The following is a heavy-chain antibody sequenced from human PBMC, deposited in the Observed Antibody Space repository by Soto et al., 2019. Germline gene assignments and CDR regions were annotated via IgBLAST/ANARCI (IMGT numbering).Heavy chain of an antibody. CDR3: AGVNSGSYYFDYYYYGMDV. Sequence: ASVKVSCKASGYTFTSYDINWVRQATGQGLEWMGWMNPNSGNTGYAQKFQGRVTMTRNTSISTAYMELSSLRSEDTAVYYCAGVNSGSYYFDYYYYGMDVWGQGTTVTVSS. CDR1: GYTFTSYD. J-gene: IGHJ6*02. V-gene: IGHV1-8*01. D-gene: IGHD1-26*01. CDR2: MNPNSGNT.